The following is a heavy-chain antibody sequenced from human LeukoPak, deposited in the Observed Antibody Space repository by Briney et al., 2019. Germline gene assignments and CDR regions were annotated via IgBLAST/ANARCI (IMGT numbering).Heavy chain of an antibody. D-gene: IGHD2-15*01. CDR2: ITGGGSTT. J-gene: IGHJ4*02. Sequence: PGGSLRLSCATSGFTFNTFAMSWVRQAPGKGLDWVSSITGGGSTTYYADSVRGRFTISRDNSKNTLYLQMNSLRAEDTAVYYCAKDRDGGRPYYFDYWGQGTLVTVSS. CDR3: AKDRDGGRPYYFDY. CDR1: GFTFNTFA. V-gene: IGHV3-23*01.